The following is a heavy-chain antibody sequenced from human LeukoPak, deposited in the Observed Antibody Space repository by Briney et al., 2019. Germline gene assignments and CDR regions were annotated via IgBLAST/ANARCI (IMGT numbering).Heavy chain of an antibody. CDR1: GGSISSGGYY. J-gene: IGHJ5*02. CDR3: ARDRGFGESLRWFDP. Sequence: PSQTLSLTCTVSGGSISSGGYYWSWIRQHPGKGLEWIGYIYYSGSTYYNPSLKSRVTISVDTSKNQFSLKLSSVTAADTAVYYCARDRGFGESLRWFDPWGQGTLVTVSS. V-gene: IGHV4-31*03. CDR2: IYYSGST. D-gene: IGHD3-10*01.